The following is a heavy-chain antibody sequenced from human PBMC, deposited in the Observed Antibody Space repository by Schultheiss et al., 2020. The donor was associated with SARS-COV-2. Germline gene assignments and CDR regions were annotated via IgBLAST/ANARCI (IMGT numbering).Heavy chain of an antibody. Sequence: GESLKISCKASGYSFNIYWISWVRHMPGKGLEWMGRIDPSDSYTNYSPSFRGHVTVSTDKSISTAYLQWSSLKASDTAMYYFARVNGNSGYYHDAFDIWGQGTMVTVSS. J-gene: IGHJ3*02. V-gene: IGHV5-10-1*01. CDR1: GYSFNIYW. D-gene: IGHD3-22*01. CDR3: ARVNGNSGYYHDAFDI. CDR2: IDPSDSYT.